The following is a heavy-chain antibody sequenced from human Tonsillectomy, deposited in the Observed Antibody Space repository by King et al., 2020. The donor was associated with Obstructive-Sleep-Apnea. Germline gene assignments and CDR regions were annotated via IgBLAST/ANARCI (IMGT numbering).Heavy chain of an antibody. Sequence: QLVQSGAEVKKPGSSVKVSCKASGGTFSSYAISWVRQAPVQGLEWMGRIIPILGIANYAQKFQGRVTITADKSTSTAYMELSSLRSEDTAVYYCARDPRAMVNGDYWGQGTLVTVSS. D-gene: IGHD5-18*01. CDR2: IIPILGIA. V-gene: IGHV1-69*09. J-gene: IGHJ4*02. CDR1: GGTFSSYA. CDR3: ARDPRAMVNGDY.